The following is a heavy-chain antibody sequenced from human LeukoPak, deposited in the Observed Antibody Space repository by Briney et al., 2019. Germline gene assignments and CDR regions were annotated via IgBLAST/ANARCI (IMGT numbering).Heavy chain of an antibody. J-gene: IGHJ4*02. Sequence: SETLSLTCTVSGGSVSRDHWSWIRQPPGKGLEWIGYIYDIGSTIYNPSLQSRVTMSVDTSRNQLSLKLTSVTVADTAVYFCATGRDAYKTGYWGQGTLVTVSS. V-gene: IGHV4-59*02. CDR2: IYDIGST. CDR3: ATGRDAYKTGY. D-gene: IGHD5-24*01. CDR1: GGSVSRDH.